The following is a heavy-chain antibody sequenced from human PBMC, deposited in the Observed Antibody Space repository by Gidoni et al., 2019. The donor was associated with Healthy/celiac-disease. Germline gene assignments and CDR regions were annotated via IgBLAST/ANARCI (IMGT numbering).Heavy chain of an antibody. Sequence: QVQLVESGGGVVQPGRSLRLSCAASAFTFSSYGLHWVRQAPGKGLEWVAVISYDGSNKYYADSVKGRFTISRDNSKNTLYLQMNSLRAEDTAVYYCAKDTEYYYDSSGYIDYWGQGTLVTVSS. CDR1: AFTFSSYG. D-gene: IGHD3-22*01. V-gene: IGHV3-30*18. CDR3: AKDTEYYYDSSGYIDY. J-gene: IGHJ4*02. CDR2: ISYDGSNK.